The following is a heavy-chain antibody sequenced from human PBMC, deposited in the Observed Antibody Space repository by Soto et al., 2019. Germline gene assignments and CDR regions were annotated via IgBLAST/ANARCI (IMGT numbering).Heavy chain of an antibody. V-gene: IGHV3-23*01. J-gene: IGHJ3*02. D-gene: IGHD3-3*01. CDR3: TKDAEAYDFAFDK. Sequence: VGSLRLSCATSGFSFSNYGMNWFRQAPVKGLEWVSGITKTGRSTFIADSVRGRFTISRDNLKNIMYLQMNSLRVDDTALYYCTKDAEAYDFAFDKWGQGTMVTVSS. CDR1: GFSFSNYG. CDR2: ITKTGRST.